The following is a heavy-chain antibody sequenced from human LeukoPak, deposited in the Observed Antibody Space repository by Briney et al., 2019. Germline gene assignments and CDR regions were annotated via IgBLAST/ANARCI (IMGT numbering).Heavy chain of an antibody. V-gene: IGHV1-2*02. Sequence: ASVKVSCKASGYTFTSYGISWVRQAPGQGLEWMGWINPNSGGTNYAQKFQGRVTMTRDTSISTAYMELSRLRSDDTAVYYCAREWVVATETLWVYYYYGMDVWGQGTTVTVSS. D-gene: IGHD2-15*01. CDR3: AREWVVATETLWVYYYYGMDV. J-gene: IGHJ6*02. CDR1: GYTFTSYG. CDR2: INPNSGGT.